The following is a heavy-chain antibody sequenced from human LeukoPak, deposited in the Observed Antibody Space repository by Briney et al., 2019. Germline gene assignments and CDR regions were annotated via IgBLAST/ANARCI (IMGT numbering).Heavy chain of an antibody. CDR3: AKALDGYNGKDV. CDR1: GFTFSSYA. Sequence: HPGGSLRLSCAASGFTFSSYAMSWVRQAPGKGLAWVSGISGSGRSTHSADSVKGRFTISRDNSKNMLYLQMNSLRAEDTALYYCAKALDGYNGKDVWGQGTTVIVSS. CDR2: ISGSGRST. V-gene: IGHV3-23*01. D-gene: IGHD3-16*02. J-gene: IGHJ6*02.